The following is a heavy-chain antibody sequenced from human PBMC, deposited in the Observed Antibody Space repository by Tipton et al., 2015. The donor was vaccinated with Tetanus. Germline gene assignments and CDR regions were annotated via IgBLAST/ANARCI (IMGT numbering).Heavy chain of an antibody. V-gene: IGHV4-39*01. CDR3: TRHVVEAVPRWFDP. J-gene: IGHJ5*02. D-gene: IGHD2-2*01. Sequence: TLSLTCSVSGGSISNENHYWGWIRQPPGEGLEWIASVCYDGSAYTNPSLKSRIAISIDTSGSQFSLKVHSVTAADTAFYYCTRHVVEAVPRWFDPWGQGTLVTVSS. CDR1: GGSISNENHY. CDR2: VCYDGSA.